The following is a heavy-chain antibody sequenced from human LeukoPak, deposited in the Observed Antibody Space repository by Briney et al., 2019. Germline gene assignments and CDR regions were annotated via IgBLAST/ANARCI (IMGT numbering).Heavy chain of an antibody. V-gene: IGHV1-3*01. Sequence: ASVKVSCKASGYTFTSYAMHWVRQAPGQRLEWMGWINAGNGNTKYSQKFQGRVTITRDTSASTAYMELSSLRSEDTAVYYCARDIGSGWGNYFDYWGQGTLVTVSS. CDR1: GYTFTSYA. D-gene: IGHD6-19*01. CDR3: ARDIGSGWGNYFDY. CDR2: INAGNGNT. J-gene: IGHJ4*02.